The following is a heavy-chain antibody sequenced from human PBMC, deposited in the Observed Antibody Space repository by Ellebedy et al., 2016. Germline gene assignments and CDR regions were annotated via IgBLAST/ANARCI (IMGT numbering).Heavy chain of an antibody. CDR3: ARGNTIPGPEPLDY. D-gene: IGHD1-14*01. Sequence: GESLKISCAASGFTFNSYWMSWVRQAPGKGLEWVANIKQDGSKKYHVDSVRGRFTISRDNARNSLYLQMNSLRAEDTAVYYCARGNTIPGPEPLDYWGQGTLITVSS. CDR1: GFTFNSYW. J-gene: IGHJ4*02. CDR2: IKQDGSKK. V-gene: IGHV3-7*01.